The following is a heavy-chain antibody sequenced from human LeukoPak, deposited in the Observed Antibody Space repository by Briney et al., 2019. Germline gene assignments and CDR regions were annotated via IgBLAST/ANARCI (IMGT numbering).Heavy chain of an antibody. J-gene: IGHJ6*02. V-gene: IGHV4-4*07. CDR2: IYTSGST. CDR1: GGSISSYY. Sequence: SETLSLTCTVSGGSISSYYWSWIRQPAGKGLKWFGRIYTSGSTNYNPSLKSRVTMSVDTSKNQFSLKLSSVTAADTAVYYCARDRVDYSYYYYGMDVWGQGTTVTVSS. D-gene: IGHD4-11*01. CDR3: ARDRVDYSYYYYGMDV.